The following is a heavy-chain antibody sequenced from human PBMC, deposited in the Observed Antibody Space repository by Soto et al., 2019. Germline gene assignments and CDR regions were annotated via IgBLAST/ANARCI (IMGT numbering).Heavy chain of an antibody. D-gene: IGHD3-22*01. CDR3: ATARYDSSGYYGFAHF. Sequence: DVLLVESGGGLVKPGGSLRLSCAASGFAFSTYSMSWVRQAPGKGLEWVSSLSSGSHHIYYADSVQGRFAISRDNAKNSLYLQMNSLRDEDTAVYYCATARYDSSGYYGFAHFWGQGALVTVSS. CDR2: LSSGSHHI. V-gene: IGHV3-21*02. CDR1: GFAFSTYS. J-gene: IGHJ4*02.